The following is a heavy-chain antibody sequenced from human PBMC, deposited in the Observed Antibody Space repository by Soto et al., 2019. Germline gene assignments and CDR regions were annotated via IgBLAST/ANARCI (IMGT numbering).Heavy chain of an antibody. CDR3: AKDEEAELLFGVVTISRFDS. Sequence: EVQLLESGGGLVQPGGPRNLPFAASGSTFANYALGWAARPPGRGLKWVSGISGGGGSTYYADSVKGRFTISRDQSKNTLFLQMHSLGAEDTALYYCAKDEEAELLFGVVTISRFDSWGQGTLVTVSS. CDR2: ISGGGGST. J-gene: IGHJ4*02. CDR1: GSTFANYA. V-gene: IGHV3-23*01. D-gene: IGHD3-3*01.